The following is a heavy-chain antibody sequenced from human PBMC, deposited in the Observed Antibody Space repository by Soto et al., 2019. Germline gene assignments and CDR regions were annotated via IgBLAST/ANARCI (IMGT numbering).Heavy chain of an antibody. CDR1: GFTLSSYG. D-gene: IGHD3-3*01. J-gene: IGHJ4*02. V-gene: IGHV3-30*18. CDR2: ISYDGSNK. CDR3: LNAVYCDFRSGFGY. Sequence: GGTRRLSCAASGFTLSSYGMHWVRLAPGKGLEWGAVISYDGSNKYYADSVKGRFTISRDNSKNTLYLQMNNMRAEDTAVYYCLNAVYCDFRSGFGYCGQGPL.